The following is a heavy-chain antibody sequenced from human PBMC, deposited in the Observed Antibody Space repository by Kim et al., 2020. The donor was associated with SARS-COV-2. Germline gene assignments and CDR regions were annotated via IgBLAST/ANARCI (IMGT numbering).Heavy chain of an antibody. CDR1: GYSFTSYW. CDR2: IYPGDSDT. V-gene: IGHV5-51*03. J-gene: IGHJ6*02. Sequence: GESLKISCKGSGYSFTSYWIGWVRQMPGKGLEWMGIIYPGDSDTRYSPSFQGQVTISADKSISTAYLQWSSLKASDTAMYYCARLVADSTAIPYYYYGMDVWGQGTTVTVSS. CDR3: ARLVADSTAIPYYYYGMDV. D-gene: IGHD2-21*02.